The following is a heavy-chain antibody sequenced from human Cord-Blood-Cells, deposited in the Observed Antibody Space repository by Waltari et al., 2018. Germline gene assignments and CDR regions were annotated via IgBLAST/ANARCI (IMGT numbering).Heavy chain of an antibody. CDR3: ARTMRGGSVWFDP. Sequence: QVTLKESGPALVKPTQTLTLTCTSSGFSLSTSGMRESWIRQPPGKALEWLARIDWDDDKFYSTSLKTRLTISKDTSKNQVVLTMTNMDPVDTATYYCARTMRGGSVWFDPWGQGTLVTVSS. D-gene: IGHD2-2*01. CDR1: GFSLSTSGMR. J-gene: IGHJ5*02. CDR2: IDWDDDK. V-gene: IGHV2-70*04.